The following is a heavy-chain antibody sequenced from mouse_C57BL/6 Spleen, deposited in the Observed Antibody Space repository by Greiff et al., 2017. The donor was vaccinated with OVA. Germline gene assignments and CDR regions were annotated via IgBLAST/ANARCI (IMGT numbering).Heavy chain of an antibody. CDR1: GYTFTSYW. CDR3: ARDRADQAYYAMDY. CDR2: IDPSDSYT. D-gene: IGHD3-2*02. J-gene: IGHJ4*01. Sequence: VQLQQPGAELVMPGASVKLSCKASGYTFTSYWMHWVKQRPGQGLEWIGEIDPSDSYTNYNQKFKGTSTLTVDKSSSTAYMQLSSLTSEDSAVEYCARDRADQAYYAMDYWGQGTSVTVSS. V-gene: IGHV1-69*01.